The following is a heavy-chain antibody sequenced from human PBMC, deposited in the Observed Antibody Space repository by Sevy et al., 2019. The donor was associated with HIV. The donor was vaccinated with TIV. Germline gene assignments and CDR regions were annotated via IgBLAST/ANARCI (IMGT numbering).Heavy chain of an antibody. CDR2: IANSGSTR. V-gene: IGHV3-48*03. J-gene: IGHJ4*02. Sequence: GGSLTLSCAASGFTFSSYEMNWVRQAPGKGLEWVSNIANSGSTRYYSDSVKGRFTISRDNAKNALYLQMNSLRAEDTAVYYCTRDLPPSATTVAHFDYWGRGTLVTVSS. CDR1: GFTFSSYE. CDR3: TRDLPPSATTVAHFDY. D-gene: IGHD4-17*01.